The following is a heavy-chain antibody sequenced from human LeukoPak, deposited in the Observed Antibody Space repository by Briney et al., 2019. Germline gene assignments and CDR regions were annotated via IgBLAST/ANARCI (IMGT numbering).Heavy chain of an antibody. CDR2: ISAYNGNT. CDR3: ARDFPLYYYDSSGYYEAGTAFDI. J-gene: IGHJ3*02. D-gene: IGHD3-22*01. CDR1: GYTFTSYG. V-gene: IGHV1-18*01. Sequence: ASVKVSCKASGYTFTSYGISWVRQAPGQGLEWMGWISAYNGNTNYAQKLQGRVTMTTDTSTSTAYMELRSLRSDDTAVCYCARDFPLYYYDSSGYYEAGTAFDIWGQGTMVTVSS.